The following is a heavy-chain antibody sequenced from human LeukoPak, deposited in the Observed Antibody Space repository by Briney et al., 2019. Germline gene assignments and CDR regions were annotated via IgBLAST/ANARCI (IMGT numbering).Heavy chain of an antibody. CDR2: INPSGGST. Sequence: GASVKVSCKASGFTFTGYYMHWVRQAPGQGLEWMGIINPSGGSTSYAQKFQGRVTMTRDMSTSTVYMELSSLRSEDTAVYYCARDCGTTVLLWFGELFPYYYYMDVWGKGTTVTVSS. V-gene: IGHV1-46*01. D-gene: IGHD3-10*01. CDR3: ARDCGTTVLLWFGELFPYYYYMDV. J-gene: IGHJ6*03. CDR1: GFTFTGYY.